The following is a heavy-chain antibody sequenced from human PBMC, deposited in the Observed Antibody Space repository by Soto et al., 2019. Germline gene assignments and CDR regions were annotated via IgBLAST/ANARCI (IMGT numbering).Heavy chain of an antibody. J-gene: IGHJ6*02. D-gene: IGHD6-25*01. V-gene: IGHV3-21*01. Sequence: EVQLVESGGGLVKPGGSLRLSCAASGFTFSSYSMNWVRQAPGKGLEWVSSISSSSSYIYYADSVKGRFTISRDNAKNSLYLQMISLRAEDTAVYYCARMGSQRYYYYGMDVWGQGTTVTVSS. CDR1: GFTFSSYS. CDR2: ISSSSSYI. CDR3: ARMGSQRYYYYGMDV.